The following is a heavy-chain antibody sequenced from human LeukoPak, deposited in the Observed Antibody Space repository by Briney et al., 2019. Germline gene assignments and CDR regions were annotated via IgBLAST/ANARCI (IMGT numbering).Heavy chain of an antibody. Sequence: EAAVKVSCKASGYTFTSYGISWVRPAPGQGREWMGWISAYNGNTNYAQKFQGRVTMTTDTSTSTAYMELRSLRSDDTAVYYCARDNGHYDSSGPFRYWGQGNLVTVSS. D-gene: IGHD3-22*01. V-gene: IGHV1-18*01. CDR3: ARDNGHYDSSGPFRY. J-gene: IGHJ4*02. CDR1: GYTFTSYG. CDR2: ISAYNGNT.